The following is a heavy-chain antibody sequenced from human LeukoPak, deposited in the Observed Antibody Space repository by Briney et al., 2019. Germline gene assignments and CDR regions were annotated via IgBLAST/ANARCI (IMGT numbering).Heavy chain of an antibody. CDR3: ARDFVPYYDFWSGYRLFDN. CDR2: ISAYNGNT. D-gene: IGHD3-3*01. CDR1: GYTFTSYG. V-gene: IGHV1-18*01. Sequence: GASVKVSCKASGYTFTSYGISWVRQAPGQGLEWMGWISAYNGNTNYAQKLQGRVTMTTDTSTSTAYMELRSLRSDDTAVYYCARDFVPYYDFWSGYRLFDNWGQGTLVTVSS. J-gene: IGHJ4*02.